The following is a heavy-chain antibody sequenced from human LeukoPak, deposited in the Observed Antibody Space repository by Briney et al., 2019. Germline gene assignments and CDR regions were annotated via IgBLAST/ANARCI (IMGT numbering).Heavy chain of an antibody. CDR2: ISYSGST. CDR1: GGSISSSSSP. J-gene: IGHJ5*02. D-gene: IGHD6-13*01. V-gene: IGHV4-39*01. Sequence: SETLSLTCTVSGGSISSSSSPWGWIRQPPGKGLEWIGSISYSGSTYYNPSLKSRVTISGDTSKNQFSLRLSSVTAADTAVYYCARQRASIAAAGTWFDPWGQGTLVTVSS. CDR3: ARQRASIAAAGTWFDP.